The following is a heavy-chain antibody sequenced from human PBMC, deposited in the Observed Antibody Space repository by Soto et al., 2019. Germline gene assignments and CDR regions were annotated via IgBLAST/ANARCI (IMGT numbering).Heavy chain of an antibody. CDR3: ARDHRMATATPGAY. CDR2: ISAYNGNT. J-gene: IGHJ4*02. Sequence: QVQLVQSGAEVKKPGASVKVSCKASGYTFSSYGISWVRQAPGQGLEWMGWISAYNGNTNFAQKLQGRVTMTTDISTSTAYMELRSLRSDDPAVYYCARDHRMATATPGAYWGQGTLVIVSS. D-gene: IGHD5-12*01. CDR1: GYTFSSYG. V-gene: IGHV1-18*01.